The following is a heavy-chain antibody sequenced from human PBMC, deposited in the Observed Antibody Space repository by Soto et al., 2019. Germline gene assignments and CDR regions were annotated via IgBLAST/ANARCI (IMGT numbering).Heavy chain of an antibody. V-gene: IGHV4-61*01. D-gene: IGHD2-21*02. Sequence: SETLSLTCTVSGGSVSSGSYYWSWIRQPPGKGLEWIGYIYYSGSTNYNPSLKSRVTISVDTSKNQFSLKLSSVTAADTAVYYCARMVTAGYYGMDVWRQGTTVTVSS. CDR2: IYYSGST. J-gene: IGHJ6*02. CDR1: GGSVSSGSYY. CDR3: ARMVTAGYYGMDV.